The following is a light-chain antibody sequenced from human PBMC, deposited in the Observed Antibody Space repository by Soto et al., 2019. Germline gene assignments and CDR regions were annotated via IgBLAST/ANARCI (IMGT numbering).Light chain of an antibody. J-gene: IGLJ2*01. CDR2: EGN. V-gene: IGLV2-23*01. CDR1: RSDI. CDR3: CSYADSSTPVV. Sequence: QSVLTQPASVSGSPGQSITISCTGTRSDIVSWYQQHPGKAPKVMIYEGNKRPSGVSDRFSGSKSGNTASLTISGLQDEDEADYYCCSYADSSTPVVFGGGIQLTVL.